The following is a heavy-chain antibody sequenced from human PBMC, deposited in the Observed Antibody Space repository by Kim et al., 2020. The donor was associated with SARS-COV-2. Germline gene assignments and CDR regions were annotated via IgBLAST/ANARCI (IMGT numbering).Heavy chain of an antibody. CDR3: PIDKAYASDI. J-gene: IGHJ3*02. Sequence: GGSLRLSCGASGFTFSSFSFNWIRQAPGKGLEWISYITIGGDGTQYADFGRGRSTTSRDTVHNLIYLQMNSLRHEATALYYFPIDKAYASDIWGQGTMVT. CDR2: ITIGGDGT. CDR1: GFTFSSFS. D-gene: IGHD3-9*01. V-gene: IGHV3-48*02.